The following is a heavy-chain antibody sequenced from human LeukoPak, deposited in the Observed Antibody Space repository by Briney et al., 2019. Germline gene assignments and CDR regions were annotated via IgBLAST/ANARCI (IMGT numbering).Heavy chain of an antibody. V-gene: IGHV4-59*11. CDR1: GGSISSHY. CDR2: IYYSGST. CDR3: ARERPYFDY. Sequence: SETLSLTCTVSGGSISSHYWTWIRQPPGKGLEWIGYIYYSGSTNYNPSLKSRVTISVDTSKNQFSLKLSSVTAADTAVYYCARERPYFDYWGQGTLVTVSS. J-gene: IGHJ4*02.